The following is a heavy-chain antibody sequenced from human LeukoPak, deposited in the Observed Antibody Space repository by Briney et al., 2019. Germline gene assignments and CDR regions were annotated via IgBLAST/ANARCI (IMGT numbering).Heavy chain of an antibody. Sequence: ASVKVSCKASGYTFTSYYMHWVRQAPGQGLEWMGIINPSGGSTSYAQKFQGRVTMTRDTSTSTVYMELSSLRSEDTAVYYCARDITVVTPTPQHAFDIWGQGTMVTVSS. V-gene: IGHV1-46*01. J-gene: IGHJ3*02. CDR3: ARDITVVTPTPQHAFDI. CDR2: INPSGGST. D-gene: IGHD4-23*01. CDR1: GYTFTSYY.